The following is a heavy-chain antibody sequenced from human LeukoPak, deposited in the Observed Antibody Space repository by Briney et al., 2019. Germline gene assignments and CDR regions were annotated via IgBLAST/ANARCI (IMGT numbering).Heavy chain of an antibody. Sequence: PSETLSLTCTVSGGSISSYYWSWIRQPPGKGLEWIGYIYYSGSTNYNPSLKSRVTISVDTSKNQFSLKLSSVTAADTAVYYCARHEWDYFDYWGQGTLVTVSS. CDR3: ARHEWDYFDY. V-gene: IGHV4-59*08. D-gene: IGHD2-8*01. CDR2: IYYSGST. J-gene: IGHJ4*02. CDR1: GGSISSYY.